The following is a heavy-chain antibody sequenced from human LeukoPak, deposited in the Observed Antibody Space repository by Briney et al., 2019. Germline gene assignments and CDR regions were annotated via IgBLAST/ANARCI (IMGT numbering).Heavy chain of an antibody. CDR3: ARDPHDGGYYPKSVPEYFQH. V-gene: IGHV3-48*04. D-gene: IGHD3-22*01. Sequence: GGSLRLSCAASGFTFSSYSMNWVRQAPGKGLEWVSYISSSSSTIYYADSVKGRFTISRDNAKNSLYLQMNSLRAEDTAVYYCARDPHDGGYYPKSVPEYFQHWGQGSLVTVSS. CDR1: GFTFSSYS. J-gene: IGHJ1*01. CDR2: ISSSSSTI.